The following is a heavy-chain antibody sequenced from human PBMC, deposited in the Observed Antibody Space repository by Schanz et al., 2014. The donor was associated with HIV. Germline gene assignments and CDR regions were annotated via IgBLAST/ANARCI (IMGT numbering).Heavy chain of an antibody. V-gene: IGHV4-31*03. D-gene: IGHD1-1*01. Sequence: QVQLQESGPGLVEPSQTLSLSCTVSGGSISSGGYYWSWIRQHPGKGLQWIGYIYDTGGTYYNPSLRSRVTMSIDTSKSQFSLKLSLVTAADTAVYYCARGSGLDYWGQGTLVTVSS. CDR3: ARGSGLDY. J-gene: IGHJ4*02. CDR1: GGSISSGGYY. CDR2: IYDTGGT.